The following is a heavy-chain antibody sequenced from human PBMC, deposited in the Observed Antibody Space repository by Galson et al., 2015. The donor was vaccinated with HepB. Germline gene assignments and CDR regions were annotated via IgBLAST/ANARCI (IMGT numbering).Heavy chain of an antibody. J-gene: IGHJ6*02. CDR2: IKSNTDGWKT. V-gene: IGHV3-15*01. CDR1: GFTFSNAW. D-gene: IGHD6-13*01. Sequence: SLRLSCAASGFTFSNAWMIWVRQAPGKGLEWVCRIKSNTDGWKTDSATARKGRFSNSSDDSKNTLNLQMNSLKTEDTGVYYCTTYFGYSSSWIVNYQNYGMDVWGQGTTVTVSS. CDR3: TTYFGYSSSWIVNYQNYGMDV.